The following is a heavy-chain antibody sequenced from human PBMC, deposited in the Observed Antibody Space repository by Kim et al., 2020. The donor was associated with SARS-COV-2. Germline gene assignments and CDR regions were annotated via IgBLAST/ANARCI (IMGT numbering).Heavy chain of an antibody. CDR3: ARGTRSSSGSTYYDGMDV. D-gene: IGHD6-19*01. V-gene: IGHV6-1*01. Sequence: SQTLSLTCVISGDSVSSNSATWNWIRQSPSRGLEWLGRTYYRSKWYYDYAVSMKGRIIINPETSKNQFSLQLNSVTPEDTAVYYCARGTRSSSGSTYYDGMDVWGLGTTVTVSS. CDR2: TYYRSKWYY. CDR1: GDSVSSNSAT. J-gene: IGHJ6*02.